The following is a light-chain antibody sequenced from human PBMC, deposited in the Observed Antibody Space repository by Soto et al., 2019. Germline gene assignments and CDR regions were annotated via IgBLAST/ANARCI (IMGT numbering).Light chain of an antibody. CDR1: SSNIGAGYD. CDR3: QSYDSSLSGRWV. J-gene: IGLJ3*02. CDR2: GNS. Sequence: QSVLTQPPSVSGAPGQRVTISCTGSSSNIGAGYDVHWYQQLPGTAPKLLIYGNSNRPSGVPDRFSGSKSGTSASLAITGLQAEYEADYYCQSYDSSLSGRWVFGGGTKLTVL. V-gene: IGLV1-40*01.